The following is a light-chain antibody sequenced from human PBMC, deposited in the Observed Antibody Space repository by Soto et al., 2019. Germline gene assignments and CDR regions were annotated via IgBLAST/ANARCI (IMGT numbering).Light chain of an antibody. Sequence: SYELTQPPSVSVAPGQTARIMCGGNNIESKSVHWYQQKAGQAPVLVVYADDDRPSGIPERFSGSNSGNTATLTITRVEAGDEADSFCQVWDSSRDLHVFGSGTKVTVL. V-gene: IGLV3-21*02. J-gene: IGLJ1*01. CDR3: QVWDSSRDLHV. CDR1: NIESKS. CDR2: ADD.